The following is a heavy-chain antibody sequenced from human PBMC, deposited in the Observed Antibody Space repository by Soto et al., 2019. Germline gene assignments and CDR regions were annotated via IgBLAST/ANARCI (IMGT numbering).Heavy chain of an antibody. V-gene: IGHV3-9*01. CDR1: GFTFDDYA. D-gene: IGHD3-3*01. Sequence: EVQLVESGGGLVQPGRSLRLSCAASGFTFDDYAMHWVRQAPGKGLEWVAGINWDSGSIGYADSVKGRFTISRDNAKNTLYLEMNRLRAEDTAVDYFAKGFDFCSGYMDVWGKGTTVTVSS. CDR3: AKGFDFCSGYMDV. CDR2: INWDSGSI. J-gene: IGHJ6*03.